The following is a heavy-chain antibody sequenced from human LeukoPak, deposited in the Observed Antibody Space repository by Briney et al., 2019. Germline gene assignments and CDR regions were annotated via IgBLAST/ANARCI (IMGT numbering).Heavy chain of an antibody. CDR1: GLSYTRDW. J-gene: IGHJ4*02. D-gene: IGHD3-3*01. Sequence: PGVSLRLSRVVCGLSYTRDWFKGARQAPGKGLVWVGRMKSMADGGTLECAAPVKGRFTISRDDSENTLYLQMNSLKVEDTGTEYCATDDPEWPHWGQGTPVAVSS. V-gene: IGHV3-15*01. CDR2: MKSMADGGTL. CDR3: ATDDPEWPH.